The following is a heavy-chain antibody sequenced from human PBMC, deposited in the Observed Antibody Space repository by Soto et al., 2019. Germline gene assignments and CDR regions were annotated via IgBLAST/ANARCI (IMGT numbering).Heavy chain of an antibody. D-gene: IGHD3-10*01. Sequence: GGSLRLSCVASGFTFSTYAMGWFRQAPGKGLEWVSVISGRSDNTYYADSVKGRFTISRDNSKNTLYLQMNSLRAEDTALYNCARDKMGSGSSDYWGQGTLVTVSS. J-gene: IGHJ4*02. CDR3: ARDKMGSGSSDY. CDR2: ISGRSDNT. CDR1: GFTFSTYA. V-gene: IGHV3-23*01.